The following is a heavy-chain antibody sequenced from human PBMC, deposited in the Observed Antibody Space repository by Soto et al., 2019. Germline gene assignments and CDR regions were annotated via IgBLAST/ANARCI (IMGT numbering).Heavy chain of an antibody. CDR1: GGSISSYH. J-gene: IGHJ4*02. CDR2: IYYSGST. CDR3: ARAASGGNFGY. V-gene: IGHV4-59*01. D-gene: IGHD2-15*01. Sequence: SETLSLTCTVSGGSISSYHWSWIRQPPGKGLEWIGYIYYSGSTNYNPSLKSRVTISVDTSKNQFSLKLSSVTAADTAVYYCARAASGGNFGYWGQGTLVTVSS.